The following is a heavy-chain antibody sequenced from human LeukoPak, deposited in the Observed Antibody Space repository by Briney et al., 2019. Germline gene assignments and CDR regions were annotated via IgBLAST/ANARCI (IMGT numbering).Heavy chain of an antibody. Sequence: GGSLRLSCAASGFTFSSYAMHWVRQAPGKGLEWVAVTSYDGSNKYYADSVKGRFTISRDNSKNTLYLQMNSLRAEDTAVYYCAREINGFWSGYYIHHLFDYWGQGTLVTVSS. CDR3: AREINGFWSGYYIHHLFDY. J-gene: IGHJ4*02. CDR1: GFTFSSYA. V-gene: IGHV3-30-3*01. CDR2: TSYDGSNK. D-gene: IGHD3-3*01.